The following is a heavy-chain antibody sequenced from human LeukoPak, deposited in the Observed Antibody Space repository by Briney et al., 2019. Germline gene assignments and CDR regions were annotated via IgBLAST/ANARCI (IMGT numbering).Heavy chain of an antibody. CDR1: GFTFSNYA. Sequence: GGSLRLSCVASGFTFSNYAMHWVRQAPGKGLEWVAVISYDGSNKYYADSVKGRFTISRDNSKNTLYLQMNSLRAEDTAVYYCARAKDDILTGYYYYYGMDVWGQGTTVTVSS. CDR3: ARAKDDILTGYYYYYGMDV. CDR2: ISYDGSNK. V-gene: IGHV3-30*04. D-gene: IGHD3-9*01. J-gene: IGHJ6*02.